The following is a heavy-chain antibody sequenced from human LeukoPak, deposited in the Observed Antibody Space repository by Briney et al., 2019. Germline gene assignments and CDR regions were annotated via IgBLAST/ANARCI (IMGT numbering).Heavy chain of an antibody. Sequence: GGSLRLSCAASGFTFSSYAMHWVRQAPGKGLEWVAVISYDGSNKYYADSVKGRFTISRDNSKNTLYLQMNSLRAEDTAVYYCAKTGGVVVTATYPDYWGQGTLVTVSS. CDR2: ISYDGSNK. CDR1: GFTFSSYA. J-gene: IGHJ4*02. D-gene: IGHD2-21*02. V-gene: IGHV3-30-3*02. CDR3: AKTGGVVVTATYPDY.